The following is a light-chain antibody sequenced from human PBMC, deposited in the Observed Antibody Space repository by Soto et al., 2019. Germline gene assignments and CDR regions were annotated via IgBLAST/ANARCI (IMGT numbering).Light chain of an antibody. CDR3: ASYRNSIVWV. CDR1: SSDVGGYSH. CDR2: AVT. Sequence: QSVLAQPASVSGSPGQSIAISCTGTSSDVGGYSHVSWFQQHPGKAPKLLLYAVTERPSGVSNRFSGSKSGNTASLTISGLQAADEADYYCASYRNSIVWVFGISPKVTVL. J-gene: IGLJ1*01. V-gene: IGLV2-14*01.